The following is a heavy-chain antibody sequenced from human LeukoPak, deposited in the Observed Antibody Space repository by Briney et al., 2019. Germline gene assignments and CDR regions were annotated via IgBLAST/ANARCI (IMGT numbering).Heavy chain of an antibody. CDR1: GGSISSYY. Sequence: SETLSLTCTVSGGSISSYYWSWIRQPAGKGLEWIGRIYTSGSTNYNPSLKSRVTISVDTSKNQFSLKLSSVTAADTAVYYCARGSSSTTGDAFDIWGQGTMVTVSS. J-gene: IGHJ3*02. CDR3: ARGSSSTTGDAFDI. D-gene: IGHD6-13*01. CDR2: IYTSGST. V-gene: IGHV4-4*07.